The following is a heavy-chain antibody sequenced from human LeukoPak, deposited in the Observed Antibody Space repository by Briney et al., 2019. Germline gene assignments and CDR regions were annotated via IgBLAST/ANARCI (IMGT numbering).Heavy chain of an antibody. J-gene: IGHJ5*02. CDR2: ISGSGGST. Sequence: GGSLRLSCAASGFTFSSYAMSWVRQAPGKGLEWVSAISGSGGSTYYADSVKGRFTISRDNSKNTLYLQMNSLRAEDTAVYYCAKGSYSGSWYAGIDWFDPWGQGTLVTVSS. D-gene: IGHD6-13*01. CDR3: AKGSYSGSWYAGIDWFDP. CDR1: GFTFSSYA. V-gene: IGHV3-23*01.